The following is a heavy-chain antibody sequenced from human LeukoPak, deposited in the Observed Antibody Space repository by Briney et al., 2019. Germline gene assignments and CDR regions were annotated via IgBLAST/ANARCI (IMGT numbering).Heavy chain of an antibody. Sequence: GESLKISCETSGYTFTKFWVGWVRQTPGKGLEWLGMIYPDDSDTRYSPSFQGQVTMSVDKSISIVYLHWSSLKASDTAIYYCVRGKGSGTHYGFDYWGQGTVVSVVS. V-gene: IGHV5-51*03. CDR2: IYPDDSDT. CDR3: VRGKGSGTHYGFDY. CDR1: GYTFTKFW. J-gene: IGHJ4*02. D-gene: IGHD3-10*01.